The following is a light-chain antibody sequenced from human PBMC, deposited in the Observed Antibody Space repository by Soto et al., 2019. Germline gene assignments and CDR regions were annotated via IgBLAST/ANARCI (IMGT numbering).Light chain of an antibody. CDR3: QQSYSTPYT. Sequence: DIYMTQSPSSLSASVGDRVTITCRASQSISNYLNWYQQKPGKAPNLLIYIASNLHSGVPSRFSGSGSGTDFTLTISSLQPEDFATYYCQQSYSTPYTFGQGTKLDIK. J-gene: IGKJ2*01. CDR1: QSISNY. V-gene: IGKV1-39*01. CDR2: IAS.